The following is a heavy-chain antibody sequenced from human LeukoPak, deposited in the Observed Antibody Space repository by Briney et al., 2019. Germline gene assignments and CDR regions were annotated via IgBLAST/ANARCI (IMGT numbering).Heavy chain of an antibody. CDR2: INPNSGGT. CDR3: ARARYGGYAGIVDY. CDR1: GYTFTGYY. V-gene: IGHV1-2*02. J-gene: IGHJ4*02. Sequence: ASVTVSCKASGYTFTGYYLHWVRQAPGQGLEWMGWINPNSGGTNYAQKFQGRVTMTRDTSISTAYMELSRLRSDDTALYYCARARYGGYAGIVDYWGQGTLVTVSS. D-gene: IGHD5-12*01.